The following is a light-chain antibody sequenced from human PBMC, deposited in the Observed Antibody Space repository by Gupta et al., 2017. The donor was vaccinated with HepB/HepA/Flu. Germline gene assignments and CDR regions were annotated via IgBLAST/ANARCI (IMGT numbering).Light chain of an antibody. J-gene: IGLJ3*02. Sequence: QSVLTQPPSVSAAPGQKVTISFSGSSSNIANNYVSWYQQPPGTAPKLLIYENNKRPSGIPDRFSGSKSGTSATLGITGLQTGDEADYYCGTWDSSLSTWVFGGGTKLTVL. CDR3: GTWDSSLSTWV. CDR2: ENN. CDR1: SSNIANNY. V-gene: IGLV1-51*02.